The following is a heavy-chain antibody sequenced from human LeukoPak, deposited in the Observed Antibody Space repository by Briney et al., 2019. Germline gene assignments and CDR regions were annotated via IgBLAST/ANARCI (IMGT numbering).Heavy chain of an antibody. D-gene: IGHD2-15*01. CDR1: GFAFSSYS. CDR2: IISSSTYI. Sequence: PGGSLRLSCAASGFAFSSYSMNWVRQAPGKGLEWVSSIISSSTYIYYADSVKGRFTISRDNAKNSLYLQMNSLRAEDTAVYYCARDPQYCSGGSGYSFDYWGQGTLVTVSS. CDR3: ARDPQYCSGGSGYSFDY. V-gene: IGHV3-21*01. J-gene: IGHJ4*02.